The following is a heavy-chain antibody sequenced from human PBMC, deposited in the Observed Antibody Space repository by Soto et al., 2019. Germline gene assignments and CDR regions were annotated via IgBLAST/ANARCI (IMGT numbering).Heavy chain of an antibody. D-gene: IGHD1-26*01. J-gene: IGHJ4*02. CDR2: ISSNGGST. CDR1: GFTFSSYA. Sequence: EVQLVESGGGLVQPGGSLRLSCAASGFTFSSYAMHWVRQAPGKGLEYVSAISSNGGSTYYANSVKGRFTISRDNSKNTLYLQRGSLRAEDMAVYYCARGGMISFYFDYWGQGTLVTVSS. CDR3: ARGGMISFYFDY. V-gene: IGHV3-64*01.